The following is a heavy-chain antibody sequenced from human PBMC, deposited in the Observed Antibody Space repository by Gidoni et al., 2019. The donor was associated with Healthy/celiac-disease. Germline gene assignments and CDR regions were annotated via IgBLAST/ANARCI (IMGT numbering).Heavy chain of an antibody. D-gene: IGHD5-18*01. Sequence: EVQLVESGRGLVKPWGSLRLSCAASGLTSSNAWMSWVRQAPGKGLEWVGRIKSKTDGGTTDYAAPVKGRFTISIHDSKNTLYLQMNSLKTEDTAVYYCTTTAPLSYWGQGTLVTVSS. CDR1: GLTSSNAW. CDR2: IKSKTDGGTT. V-gene: IGHV3-15*01. CDR3: TTTAPLSY. J-gene: IGHJ4*02.